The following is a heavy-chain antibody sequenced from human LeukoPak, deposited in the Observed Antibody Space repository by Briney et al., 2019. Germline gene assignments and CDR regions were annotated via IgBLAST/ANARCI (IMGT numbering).Heavy chain of an antibody. D-gene: IGHD4-11*01. Sequence: GGSLRLSCAASGFTFSDYYMSWIRQAPGKGLEWVSYISSSGSTIYYADSVKGRFTISRDNAKNSLYLLMNSLRAEDTAVYYCARVSKSTTGDQTYYYYYYMDVWGKGTTVTVSS. CDR2: ISSSGSTI. J-gene: IGHJ6*03. V-gene: IGHV3-11*01. CDR3: ARVSKSTTGDQTYYYYYYMDV. CDR1: GFTFSDYY.